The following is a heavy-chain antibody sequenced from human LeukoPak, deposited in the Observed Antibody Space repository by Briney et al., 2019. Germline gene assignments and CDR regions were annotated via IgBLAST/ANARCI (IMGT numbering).Heavy chain of an antibody. D-gene: IGHD2-2*01. J-gene: IGHJ4*02. CDR3: ARGRRDTQYQVFDY. V-gene: IGHV3-7*01. CDR2: IKEDGSEK. CDR1: GFCFSKYW. Sequence: PGGSVRLSCVASGFCFSKYWMNWVRQAPGKGLEWVANIKEDGSEKYYVDSVKGRFTISRDSAKNSLYLQMSSLRDEDTAVYYCARGRRDTQYQVFDYWGQGTLVAVSS.